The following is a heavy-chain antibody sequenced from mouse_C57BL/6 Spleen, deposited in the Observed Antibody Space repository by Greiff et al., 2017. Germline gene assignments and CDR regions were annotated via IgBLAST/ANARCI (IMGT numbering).Heavy chain of an antibody. Sequence: EVKLMESGPGLVKPSQSLSLTCSVTGYSITSGYYWNWIRQFPGNKLEWMGYISYDGSNNYNPSLKNRISITRDTSKNQFFLKLNSVTTEDTATYYCARDGDYDGYFDYWGQGTTLTVSS. J-gene: IGHJ2*01. CDR2: ISYDGSN. D-gene: IGHD2-4*01. CDR1: GYSITSGYY. V-gene: IGHV3-6*01. CDR3: ARDGDYDGYFDY.